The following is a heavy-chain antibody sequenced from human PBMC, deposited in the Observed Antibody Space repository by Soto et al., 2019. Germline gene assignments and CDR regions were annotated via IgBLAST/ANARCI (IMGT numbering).Heavy chain of an antibody. CDR1: GFTFGDYA. CDR3: TRDSGVLRFLEWLPTSSDAFDI. D-gene: IGHD3-3*01. V-gene: IGHV3-49*03. J-gene: IGHJ3*02. Sequence: PGGSLRLSCTASGFTFGDYAMSWFRQAPGKGLEWVGFIRSKAYGGTTEYAASVKGRFTISRDDSKSIAYLQMNSLKTEDTAVYYCTRDSGVLRFLEWLPTSSDAFDIWGQGTMVT. CDR2: IRSKAYGGTT.